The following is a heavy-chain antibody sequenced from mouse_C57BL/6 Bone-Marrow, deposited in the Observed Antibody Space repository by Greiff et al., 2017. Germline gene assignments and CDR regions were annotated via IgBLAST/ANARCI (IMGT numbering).Heavy chain of an antibody. D-gene: IGHD2-5*01. CDR3: ATQSNYERWYFDV. J-gene: IGHJ1*03. V-gene: IGHV1-22*01. CDR2: INPNNGGT. Sequence: EVQLQQSGPELVKPGASVKMSCKASGYTFTDYNMHWVKQSHGKSLEWIGYINPNNGGTSYNQKFKGKATLTVNTSSITAYMELRSLTSEHSAVYYCATQSNYERWYFDVWGTGTTVTVSS. CDR1: GYTFTDYN.